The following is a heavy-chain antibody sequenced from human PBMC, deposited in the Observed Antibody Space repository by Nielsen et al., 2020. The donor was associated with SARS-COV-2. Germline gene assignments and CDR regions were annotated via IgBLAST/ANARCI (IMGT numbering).Heavy chain of an antibody. Sequence: GESLKISCAASGFTFSSYEMNWVRQAPGKGLEWVSYISSSGSTIYYADSVKGRFTISRDNAKNSLYLQMNSLRAEDTAVYYCARRGPLRALYYFDYWGQGTLVTVSS. J-gene: IGHJ4*02. D-gene: IGHD3-10*01. V-gene: IGHV3-48*03. CDR1: GFTFSSYE. CDR2: ISSSGSTI. CDR3: ARRGPLRALYYFDY.